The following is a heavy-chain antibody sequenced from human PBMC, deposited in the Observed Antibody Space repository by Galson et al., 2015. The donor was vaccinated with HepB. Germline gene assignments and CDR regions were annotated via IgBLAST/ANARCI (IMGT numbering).Heavy chain of an antibody. CDR3: AREGSGSYSWYYFDY. CDR2: ISYDGSNK. J-gene: IGHJ4*02. Sequence: SLRLSCAASGFTFSSYAMHWVRQAPGKGLEWVAVISYDGSNKYYADSVKGRFTISRDNSKNTLYLQMNSLRAEDTAVYYCAREGSGSYSWYYFDYWGQGTLVTVSS. D-gene: IGHD1-26*01. CDR1: GFTFSSYA. V-gene: IGHV3-30-3*01.